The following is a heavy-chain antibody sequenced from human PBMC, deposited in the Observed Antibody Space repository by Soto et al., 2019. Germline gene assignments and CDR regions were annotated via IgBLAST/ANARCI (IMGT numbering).Heavy chain of an antibody. CDR3: ARGVKSGAYSRWFDP. CDR1: GSTFTSYD. V-gene: IGHV1-8*01. Sequence: QVQLVQSGAEVKKPGASVKVSCKASGSTFTSYDINWVRQATGQGLEYLGWMNPNSGDTAYVQKFQGRLTMTWDTSLTTAYMELGGLRSEDTALYFCARGVKSGAYSRWFDPWGQGTLVTVSS. D-gene: IGHD4-17*01. J-gene: IGHJ5*02. CDR2: MNPNSGDT.